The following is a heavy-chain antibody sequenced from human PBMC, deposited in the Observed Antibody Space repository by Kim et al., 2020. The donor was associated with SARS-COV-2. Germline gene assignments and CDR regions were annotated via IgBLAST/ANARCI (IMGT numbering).Heavy chain of an antibody. V-gene: IGHV4-39*01. Sequence: SETLSLTCTVSGGSISSSSYYWGWIRQPPGKGLEWIGSIYYSGSTYYNPSLKSRVTISVDTSKNQFSVKLSSVTAADTAVYYCASEIAGEYSSGWYAFNYNWFDPWGQGTLVTVSS. D-gene: IGHD6-19*01. CDR1: GGSISSSSYY. J-gene: IGHJ5*02. CDR2: IYYSGST. CDR3: ASEIAGEYSSGWYAFNYNWFDP.